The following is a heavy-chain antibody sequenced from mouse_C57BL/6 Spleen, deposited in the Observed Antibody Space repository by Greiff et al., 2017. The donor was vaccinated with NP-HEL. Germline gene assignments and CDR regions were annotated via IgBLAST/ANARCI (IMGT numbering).Heavy chain of an antibody. D-gene: IGHD1-1*01. CDR3: ARGTTVNYFDY. CDR2: IAPEDGET. CDR1: GFNIKDYY. J-gene: IGHJ2*01. V-gene: IGHV14-2*01. Sequence: VQLKQSGAELVKPGASVKLSCTASGFNIKDYYMHWVKQRTEQGLEWIGRIAPEDGETKYDTKLQGKATITADTSANTAYLQLSSLTSEDTAVYYCARGTTVNYFDYWGQGTTLTVSS.